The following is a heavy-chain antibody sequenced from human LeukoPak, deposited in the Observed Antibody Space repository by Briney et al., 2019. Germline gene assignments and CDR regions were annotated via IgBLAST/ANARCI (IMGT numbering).Heavy chain of an antibody. V-gene: IGHV4-34*01. CDR3: ARDHRFLEWFPRRGWFDP. J-gene: IGHJ5*02. D-gene: IGHD3-3*01. Sequence: SETLSLTCTVSGGSISSYYWSWIRQPPGKGLEWIGEINHSGSTNYNPSLKSRVTISVDTSKNQFSLKLSSVTAADTAVYYCARDHRFLEWFPRRGWFDPWGQGTLVTVSS. CDR2: INHSGST. CDR1: GGSISSYY.